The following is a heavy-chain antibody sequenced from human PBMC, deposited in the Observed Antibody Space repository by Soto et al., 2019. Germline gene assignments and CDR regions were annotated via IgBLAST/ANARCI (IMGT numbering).Heavy chain of an antibody. J-gene: IGHJ4*02. V-gene: IGHV3-23*01. D-gene: IGHD3-16*01. CDR2: INGGGDNT. Sequence: GGSLRLSCVPSRFTFNTFDMSWFRQGPGKGLEGVSAINGGGDNTYYADSGKGRITISRDKSKNTLYLQMDSLRAENTAVDYCAIHFYNDVGPGHYDYLDFWGQGTLVTVSS. CDR1: RFTFNTFD. CDR3: AIHFYNDVGPGHYDYLDF.